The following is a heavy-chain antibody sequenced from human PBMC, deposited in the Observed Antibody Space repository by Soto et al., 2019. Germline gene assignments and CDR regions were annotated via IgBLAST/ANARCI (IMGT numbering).Heavy chain of an antibody. Sequence: QVHLVQSGAEVRKPGASVKVSCKASGYTFTSYDINWVRQATGQGLEWMGWMNPNSGNTAYAQKFQGRVTMTRNTSISTAHMELSSLRPEDTAVYYCARDRTRGFDPWGQGTLVTVSS. CDR3: ARDRTRGFDP. CDR2: MNPNSGNT. J-gene: IGHJ5*02. V-gene: IGHV1-8*01. CDR1: GYTFTSYD.